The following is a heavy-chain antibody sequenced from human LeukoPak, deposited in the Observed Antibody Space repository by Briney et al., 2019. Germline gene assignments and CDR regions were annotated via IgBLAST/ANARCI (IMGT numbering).Heavy chain of an antibody. CDR1: GFTFDDYG. Sequence: PGGSLRLSCAASGFTFDDYGMSWVRQAPGKGLEWVSGINWNGGSTGYADSVKGRFTISRDNAKNSLYLQMNSLRAEDTALYYCARVGDSSSWYAGYFQHWGQGTLVTVSS. CDR3: ARVGDSSSWYAGYFQH. D-gene: IGHD6-13*01. V-gene: IGHV3-20*04. CDR2: INWNGGST. J-gene: IGHJ1*01.